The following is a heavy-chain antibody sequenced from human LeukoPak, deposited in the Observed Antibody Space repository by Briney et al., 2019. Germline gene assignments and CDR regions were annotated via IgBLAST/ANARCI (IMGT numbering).Heavy chain of an antibody. D-gene: IGHD4-23*01. CDR2: ISYDGSNK. J-gene: IGHJ4*02. CDR3: ARGRPHGNDY. V-gene: IGHV3-30-3*01. CDR1: GFTFSSYA. Sequence: HPGGSLRLSCAASGFTFSSYAMHWVRQAPGKGLEWVAVISYDGSNKYYADSVKGRFTISRDNAKNTLYLQMNSLRVEDTAVYYCARGRPHGNDYWGQGTLVTVSS.